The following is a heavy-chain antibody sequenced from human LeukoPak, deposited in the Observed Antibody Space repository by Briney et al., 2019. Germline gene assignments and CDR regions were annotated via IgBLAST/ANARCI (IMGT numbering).Heavy chain of an antibody. CDR1: GGSISSGGYY. J-gene: IGHJ6*03. CDR2: IYHSGST. Sequence: SETLSLTCTVSGGSISSGGYYWSWIRQPPGKGLEWIGYIYHSGSTYYNPSLKTRITMSIDTSENQMSLKLTSVTAADTAVYYCARDPVNNYARGWYYYMDVWGKGTTVSVSS. D-gene: IGHD4-11*01. CDR3: ARDPVNNYARGWYYYMDV. V-gene: IGHV4-30-2*05.